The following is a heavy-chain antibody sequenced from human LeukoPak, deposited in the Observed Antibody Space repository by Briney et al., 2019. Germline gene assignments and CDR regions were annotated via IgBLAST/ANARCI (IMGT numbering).Heavy chain of an antibody. CDR1: GGSISSSGYY. V-gene: IGHV4-39*07. J-gene: IGHJ4*02. D-gene: IGHD4-17*01. Sequence: SETLSLTCTVSGGSISSSGYYGGWIRQPPGKGLKWIGSIYHSGSTNYNPSLKSGVTISVNKSKNQFSLKLSSVTAADTAVYYCARGSTVTPQFDYWGQGTLVTASS. CDR3: ARGSTVTPQFDY. CDR2: IYHSGST.